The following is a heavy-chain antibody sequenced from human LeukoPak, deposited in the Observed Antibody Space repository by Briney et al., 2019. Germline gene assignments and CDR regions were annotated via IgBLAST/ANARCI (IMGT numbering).Heavy chain of an antibody. D-gene: IGHD4-17*01. CDR3: ARDLHFGDYDY. CDR2: INPDSGGT. Sequence: GASVKVSCRASGYTFTGYYMHWVRQAPGQGLEWMGWINPDSGGTTYAQKFQGRVTMTRDTSISTTYMELIRLTSDDTAVYYCARDLHFGDYDYWGQGTLVTVSS. J-gene: IGHJ4*02. V-gene: IGHV1-2*02. CDR1: GYTFTGYY.